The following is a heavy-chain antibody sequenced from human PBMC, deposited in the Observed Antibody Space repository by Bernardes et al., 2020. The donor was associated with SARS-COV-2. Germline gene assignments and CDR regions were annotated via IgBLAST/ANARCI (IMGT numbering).Heavy chain of an antibody. Sequence: ASVKVFCKASGYTFTHYYIHWVRQAPGQGFEWMGWINPSSGVTNYAQKFQGGVTMTRDTSISTAYMELSSLRADDTAVFYCARGPISSIDYWGQGSLVTVSS. CDR1: GYTFTHYY. D-gene: IGHD3-10*01. J-gene: IGHJ4*02. V-gene: IGHV1-2*02. CDR3: ARGPISSIDY. CDR2: INPSSGVT.